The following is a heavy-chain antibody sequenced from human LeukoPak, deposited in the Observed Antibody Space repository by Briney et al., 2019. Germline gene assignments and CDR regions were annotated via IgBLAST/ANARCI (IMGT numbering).Heavy chain of an antibody. V-gene: IGHV4-59*01. CDR1: GGSISSYY. CDR3: ARVNLLRWFDP. D-gene: IGHD3-16*01. J-gene: IGHJ5*02. Sequence: SETLSLTCTVSGGSISSYYWSWIRQPPGKGLEWIGYICYSGSTNYNPSLKSRVTISVDTSKNQFSLKLSSVTAADTAVYYCARVNLLRWFDPWGQGTLVTVSS. CDR2: ICYSGST.